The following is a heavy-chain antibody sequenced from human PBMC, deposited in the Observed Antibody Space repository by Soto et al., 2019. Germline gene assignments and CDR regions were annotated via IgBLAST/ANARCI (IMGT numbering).Heavy chain of an antibody. Sequence: GASVKISCKASGYTFTSYDIYWVRQATGQGLEWMGWMNPSTGNSGYAQKFQGRVTMTRDTSISTAHMELSSLRSEDTAVYYCARRAETNGWNGFGADKYYFEFWGKGTLVTVS. J-gene: IGHJ4*02. D-gene: IGHD1-1*01. V-gene: IGHV1-8*01. CDR2: MNPSTGNS. CDR1: GYTFTSYD. CDR3: ARRAETNGWNGFGADKYYFEF.